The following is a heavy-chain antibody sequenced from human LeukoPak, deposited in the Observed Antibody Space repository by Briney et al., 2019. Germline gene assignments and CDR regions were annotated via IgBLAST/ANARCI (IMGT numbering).Heavy chain of an antibody. CDR1: GGSISSNSHQ. V-gene: IGHV4-39*01. J-gene: IGHJ4*02. CDR3: ARHEVAAAGSPHY. D-gene: IGHD6-13*01. CDR2: IYYSGST. Sequence: AETLSLTCTVSGGSISSNSHQWGWIRQSPGKGLEWIGSIYYSGSTDYNPSLKGRVIISVDTSKNQFSLKLSSVTAADTAVYYCARHEVAAAGSPHYWGQGTLVTVSS.